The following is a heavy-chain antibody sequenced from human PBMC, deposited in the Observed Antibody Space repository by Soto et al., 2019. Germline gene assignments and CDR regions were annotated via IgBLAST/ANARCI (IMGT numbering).Heavy chain of an antibody. CDR2: INPNSGGT. Sequence: ASVKVSCKASGYTFTGYYMHWVRQAPGQGLEWMGWINPNSGGTNYAQKFQGRVTMTRDTSISTAYMELSRLRSDDTAAYYCACYYDSSYCFDYWGQGTLVTVSS. CDR1: GYTFTGYY. V-gene: IGHV1-2*02. J-gene: IGHJ4*02. D-gene: IGHD3-22*01. CDR3: ACYYDSSYCFDY.